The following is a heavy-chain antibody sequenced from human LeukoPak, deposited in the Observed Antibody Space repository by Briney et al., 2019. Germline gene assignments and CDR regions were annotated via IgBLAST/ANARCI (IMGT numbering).Heavy chain of an antibody. J-gene: IGHJ4*02. D-gene: IGHD3-9*01. V-gene: IGHV1-18*01. CDR2: ISGYNGNT. CDR1: GYTFTTYG. CDR3: ARDARYFDWDLDY. Sequence: ASMKVSCKAAGYTFTTYGISWVRQAPGQGLEWMGWISGYNGNTNYAQKFQGRVTMTTDTSTNTGYMELRSLRSDDTAVYYCARDARYFDWDLDYWGQGTLVTVSS.